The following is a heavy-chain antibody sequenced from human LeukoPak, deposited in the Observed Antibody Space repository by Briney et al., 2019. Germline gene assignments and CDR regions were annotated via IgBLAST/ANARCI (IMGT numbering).Heavy chain of an antibody. CDR2: IIPIFGTA. Sequence: SVKVSCKASGYTFTSYYMHWVRQAPGQGLEWMGRIIPIFGTANYAQKFQGRVTITTDESTSTAYMELSSLRSEDTAVYYCAREGITVTPFDYWGQGTLVTVSS. J-gene: IGHJ4*02. D-gene: IGHD4-17*01. CDR1: GYTFTSYY. CDR3: AREGITVTPFDY. V-gene: IGHV1-69*05.